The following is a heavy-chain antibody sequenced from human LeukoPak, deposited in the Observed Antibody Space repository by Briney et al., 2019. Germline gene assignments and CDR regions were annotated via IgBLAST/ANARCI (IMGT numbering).Heavy chain of an antibody. CDR2: INHSGST. V-gene: IGHV4-34*01. CDR3: ARDAYYYGSGSYPFDP. D-gene: IGHD3-10*01. Sequence: SETLSLTCAVYGGSFSGYYWSWIRQPPGKGLEWIGEINHSGSTNYNPSLKSRVTISVDTSKNQFSLRLSSVTAADTAVYYCARDAYYYGSGSYPFDPWGQGTLVTVSS. J-gene: IGHJ5*02. CDR1: GGSFSGYY.